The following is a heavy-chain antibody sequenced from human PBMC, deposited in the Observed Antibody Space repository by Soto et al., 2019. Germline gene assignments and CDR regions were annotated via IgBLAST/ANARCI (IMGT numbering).Heavy chain of an antibody. Sequence: EVHLVESGGGLVQPGGSLRLSCAASGFIFSSYGMNWVRQAPGKGLEWVSFISSSSSTIYYADSVKGRFTISRDNAKNSLYLQMNSLRDEDTAVYYCARDVGYYYDSSGYYRFDYWGQGALVTVPS. CDR2: ISSSSSTI. CDR3: ARDVGYYYDSSGYYRFDY. J-gene: IGHJ4*02. D-gene: IGHD3-22*01. CDR1: GFIFSSYG. V-gene: IGHV3-48*02.